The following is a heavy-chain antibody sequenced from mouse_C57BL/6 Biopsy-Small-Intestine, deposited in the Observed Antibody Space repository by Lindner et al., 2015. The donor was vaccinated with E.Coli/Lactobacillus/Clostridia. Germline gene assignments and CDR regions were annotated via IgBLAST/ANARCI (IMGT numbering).Heavy chain of an antibody. Sequence: SVKVFCKASGGTFNSYAISWVRQAPGQGLEWMGGIIPIFDTANYAQKFQGRVTITADESTSTAYMELSSLRSEDTAVYYCARGGRCSGGSCRQNYYFYGMDVWGQGTTVTVSS. CDR3: ARGGRCSGGSCRQNYYFYGMDV. CDR2: IIPIFDTA. D-gene: IGHD1-1*02. J-gene: IGHJ1*01. V-gene: IGHV1-81*01. CDR1: GGTFNSYA.